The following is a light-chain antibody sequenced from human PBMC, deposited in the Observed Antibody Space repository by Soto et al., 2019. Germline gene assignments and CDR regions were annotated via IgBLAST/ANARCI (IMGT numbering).Light chain of an antibody. Sequence: DTGLTKDPGTLALAPGESAALSCRASQSVNSRYIAWYQVKPGQAPRLLIYEASSRATGIPDRFSGGGSGTNFTLSISKVEPEDFAVYYCQQYGRPPRATFGQGTRLEIK. CDR3: QQYGRPPRAT. V-gene: IGKV3-20*01. CDR1: QSVNSRY. J-gene: IGKJ5*01. CDR2: EAS.